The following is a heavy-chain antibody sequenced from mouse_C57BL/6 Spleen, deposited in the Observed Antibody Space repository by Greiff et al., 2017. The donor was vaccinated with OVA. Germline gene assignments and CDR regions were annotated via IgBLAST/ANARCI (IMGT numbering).Heavy chain of an antibody. CDR3: TRGGTTVRWYFDV. CDR2: ISSGGDYI. J-gene: IGHJ1*03. V-gene: IGHV5-9-1*02. Sequence: EVHLVESGEGLVKPGGSLKLSCAASGFTFSSYAMSWVRQTPEKRLEWVAYISSGGDYIYYADTVKGRFTISRDNARNTLYLQMSSLKSEDTAMYYCTRGGTTVRWYFDVWGTGTTVTVSS. CDR1: GFTFSSYA. D-gene: IGHD1-1*01.